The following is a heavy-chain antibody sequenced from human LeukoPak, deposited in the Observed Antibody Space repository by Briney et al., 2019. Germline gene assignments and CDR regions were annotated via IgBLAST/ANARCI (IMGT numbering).Heavy chain of an antibody. CDR3: ARVDGPSRRSLFDY. Sequence: SETLSLTCTVSGGSISSYYWSWIRQPAGKGLEWIGRIYTSGSTNYNPSLKSRVTMSVDTSKNQFSLKLGSVTAADTAVYYCARVDGPSRRSLFDYWGQGTLVTVSS. D-gene: IGHD2-2*01. CDR1: GGSISSYY. CDR2: IYTSGST. J-gene: IGHJ4*02. V-gene: IGHV4-4*07.